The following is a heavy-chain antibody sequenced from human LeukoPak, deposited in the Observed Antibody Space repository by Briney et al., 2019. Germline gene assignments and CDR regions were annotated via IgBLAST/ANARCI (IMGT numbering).Heavy chain of an antibody. Sequence: SETLSLTCTVYGGSISSYYWSWIRQPPGKGLEWIGEINHSGSTNYNPSLKSRVTISVDTSKNQFSLKLSSVTAADTAVYYCARARHPEVFDYWGQGTLVTVSS. J-gene: IGHJ4*02. D-gene: IGHD1-14*01. CDR1: GGSISSYY. CDR3: ARARHPEVFDY. CDR2: INHSGST. V-gene: IGHV4-34*01.